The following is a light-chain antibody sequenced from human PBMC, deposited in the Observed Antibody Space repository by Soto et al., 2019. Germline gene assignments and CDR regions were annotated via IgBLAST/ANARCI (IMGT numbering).Light chain of an antibody. CDR2: GAS. V-gene: IGKV3-20*01. Sequence: ELVLTQSPGTLSLSPGATATLSCRASQSVSRNYLAWFQQKPCQAPRLLIHGASSRAAGTPDRFSGSGSGTDFTLTISRLEPEGFAVYYCQHYGDSPIYTFGPGTKVDFK. CDR1: QSVSRNY. CDR3: QHYGDSPIYT. J-gene: IGKJ3*01.